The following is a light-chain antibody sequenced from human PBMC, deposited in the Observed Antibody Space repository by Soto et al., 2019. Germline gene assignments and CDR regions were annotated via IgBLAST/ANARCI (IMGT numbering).Light chain of an antibody. J-gene: IGLJ2*01. CDR1: SSNIGSNY. V-gene: IGLV1-51*01. CDR2: DNN. CDR3: GTWDSSLPVSVV. Sequence: QSVLTQPPSVSAAPGEKVSISCSVGSSNIGSNYVSWYQQLPGAAPKLLIYDNNKRPSGIPDRFSGSTSGTSATLGITGLQTGDEADYYCGTWDSSLPVSVVFGGGTKLTVL.